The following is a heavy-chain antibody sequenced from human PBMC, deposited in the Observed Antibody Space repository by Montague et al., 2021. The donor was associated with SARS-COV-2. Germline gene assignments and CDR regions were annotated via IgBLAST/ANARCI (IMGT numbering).Heavy chain of an antibody. CDR1: GGSISSGGYY. Sequence: TLSLTCTVSGGSISSGGYYWSWIRQHPGRGLEWIGYIHYSGSTYYNPSLKSRVTIPVGTSKNQLSLRLSAVTAADTAVYYCARQPTLEYCGGDCYLDAFDIWGQGTLVTVSS. J-gene: IGHJ3*02. CDR2: IHYSGST. V-gene: IGHV4-31*03. CDR3: ARQPTLEYCGGDCYLDAFDI. D-gene: IGHD2-21*02.